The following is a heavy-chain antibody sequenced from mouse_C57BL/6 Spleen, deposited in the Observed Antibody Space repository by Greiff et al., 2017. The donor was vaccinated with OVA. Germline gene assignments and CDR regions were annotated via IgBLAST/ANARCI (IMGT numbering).Heavy chain of an antibody. CDR3: TRYEDYSYWYFDV. J-gene: IGHJ1*03. CDR1: GYTFTDYE. CDR2: IDPETGGT. D-gene: IGHD2-10*02. Sequence: VQLQQSGAELVRPGASVTLSCKASGYTFTDYEMHWVKQTPVHGLEWIGAIDPETGGTAYNQKFKGKAILTADKSSSTAYMELRSLTSEDSAVYYCTRYEDYSYWYFDVWGTGTTVTVSS. V-gene: IGHV1-15*01.